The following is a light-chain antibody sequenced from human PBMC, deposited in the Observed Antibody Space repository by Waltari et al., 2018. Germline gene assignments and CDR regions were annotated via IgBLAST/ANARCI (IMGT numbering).Light chain of an antibody. CDR3: QQYGSSPLT. CDR1: PSVSNTQ. V-gene: IGKV3-20*01. J-gene: IGKJ5*01. CDR2: GAL. Sequence: EIVLTQSPGTLFLSPGESATLSCRASPSVSNTQLAGYQQSPGQAPRLVIHGALSRATAIPDRLSGTGSGTDFTLTISRLEPEDFAMYYCQQYGSSPLTFGQGTRLEIK.